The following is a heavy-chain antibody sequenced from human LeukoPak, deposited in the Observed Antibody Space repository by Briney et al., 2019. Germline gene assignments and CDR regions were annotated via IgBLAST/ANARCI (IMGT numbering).Heavy chain of an antibody. D-gene: IGHD6-19*01. CDR3: VREVSSGSFDY. CDR2: ISNDGSNG. Sequence: GSLRLSCAASGFTFSTYPMHWVRQAPGRGLEWVTVISNDGSNGYYAVSVKGRFTISRDNSQNTLYVQMSSLSPEDTAVYYCVREVSSGSFDYWGQGTLVTVSS. CDR1: GFTFSTYP. J-gene: IGHJ4*02. V-gene: IGHV3-30*14.